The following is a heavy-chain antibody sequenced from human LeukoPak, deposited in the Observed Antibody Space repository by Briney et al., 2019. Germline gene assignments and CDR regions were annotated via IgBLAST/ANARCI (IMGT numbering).Heavy chain of an antibody. D-gene: IGHD6-13*01. CDR3: ARERSSSWDH. V-gene: IGHV3-7*01. CDR1: GFTFSSYA. J-gene: IGHJ4*02. Sequence: GGSLRLSCAASGFTFSSYAMSWVRQAPGRGLEWVANINQDGGKNYVDSVKGRFTISRDNAKNSLYLQMNSLRADDTAVYFCARERSSSWDHWGQGTLVSVSS. CDR2: INQDGGK.